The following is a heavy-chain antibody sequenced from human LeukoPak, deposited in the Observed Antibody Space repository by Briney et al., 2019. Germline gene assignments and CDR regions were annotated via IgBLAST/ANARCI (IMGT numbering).Heavy chain of an antibody. CDR1: GYTFTSYY. CDR2: INPSGGST. CDR3: ARDPYYDFWSGDTHFDY. J-gene: IGHJ4*02. Sequence: ASVKVSCKASGYTFTSYYMHWVRQAPGQGLEWVGIINPSGGSTSYAQKFQGRVTMTRDTSTSTVYMELSSLRSEDTAVYYCARDPYYDFWSGDTHFDYWGQGTLVTVSS. V-gene: IGHV1-46*01. D-gene: IGHD3-3*01.